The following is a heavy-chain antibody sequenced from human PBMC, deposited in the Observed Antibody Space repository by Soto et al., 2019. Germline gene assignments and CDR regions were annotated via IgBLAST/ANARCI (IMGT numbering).Heavy chain of an antibody. Sequence: GXSVKEACKASGGTLSSYAISWVRQAPGQGLEWMGGIIPIFGTANYAQKFQGRVTITADESTSTAYMELSSLRSEDTAVYYCARGGVPAATTIDYWGQGTLVTVSS. V-gene: IGHV1-69*01. CDR3: ARGGVPAATTIDY. J-gene: IGHJ4*02. CDR2: IIPIFGTA. D-gene: IGHD2-2*01. CDR1: GGTLSSYA.